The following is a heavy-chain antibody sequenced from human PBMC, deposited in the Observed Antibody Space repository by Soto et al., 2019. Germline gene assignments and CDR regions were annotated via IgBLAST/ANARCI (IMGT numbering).Heavy chain of an antibody. CDR2: IYYSGST. V-gene: IGHV4-61*01. Sequence: PSETLSLTCTVSGGSVSSGSYYWSWIRQPPGKGLEWIGYIYYSGSTNYNPSLKSRVTISVDTSKNQFSLKLSSVTAADTAVYYCARVSPLSPTRAGAVAGPDLDYWGQGTLVTVS. J-gene: IGHJ4*02. D-gene: IGHD6-19*01. CDR1: GGSVSSGSYY. CDR3: ARVSPLSPTRAGAVAGPDLDY.